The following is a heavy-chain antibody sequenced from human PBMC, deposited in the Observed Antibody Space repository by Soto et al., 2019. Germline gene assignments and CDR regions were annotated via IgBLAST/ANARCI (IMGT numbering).Heavy chain of an antibody. CDR3: AREMFSRTWYPGD. CDR2: VYYSGIT. V-gene: IGHV4-31*03. Sequence: QVQLQESGPGLVRPSQTLSLTCTVSGGSISSGDYYWSWIRQHPGRGLEWIGYVYYSGITFYNPSLKSRLIISVDTSKNQFYLRLGSVTAADTAVYYCAREMFSRTWYPGDWGQGTLVTVSS. CDR1: GGSISSGDYY. J-gene: IGHJ4*02. D-gene: IGHD6-13*01.